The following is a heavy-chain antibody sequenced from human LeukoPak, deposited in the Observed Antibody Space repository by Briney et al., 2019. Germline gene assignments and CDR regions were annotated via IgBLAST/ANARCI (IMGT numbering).Heavy chain of an antibody. D-gene: IGHD6-19*01. Sequence: AGGSLRLSCAASGFTFSSYAMHGGRQAPGRGLEGGAVISYDGSNNYYPDSVKGRFTISRDNSKNTLYLQMNSLRAEDTAVYYCARERSGVAALAYWGQGTLVTVSS. CDR1: GFTFSSYA. CDR3: ARERSGVAALAY. J-gene: IGHJ4*02. CDR2: ISYDGSNN. V-gene: IGHV3-30-3*01.